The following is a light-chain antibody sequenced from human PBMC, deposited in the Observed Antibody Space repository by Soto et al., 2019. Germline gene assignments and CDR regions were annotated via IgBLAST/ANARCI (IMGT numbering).Light chain of an antibody. CDR2: DAF. Sequence: EIVLTQSPGTLSLSPGESATLSCRASRSLDSGQLAWYQQKVGRAPRLLIHDAFMRATGIPDRFSGSGSGTDFTLTISSLQSEDFAVYYCQHYHGWPITFGQGTRLEIK. J-gene: IGKJ5*01. V-gene: IGKV3-20*01. CDR3: QHYHGWPIT. CDR1: RSLDSGQ.